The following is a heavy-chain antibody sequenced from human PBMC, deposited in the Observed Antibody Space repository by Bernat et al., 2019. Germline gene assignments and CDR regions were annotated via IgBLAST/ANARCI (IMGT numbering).Heavy chain of an antibody. D-gene: IGHD3-16*02. CDR2: IKSKTDGGTT. J-gene: IGHJ4*02. CDR1: GFTFSNAW. V-gene: IGHV3-15*01. CDR3: TTVWIWGSYRPLTPGY. Sequence: EVQLVESGGGLVKPGGSLRLSCAASGFTFSNAWMSWVRQAPGKGLEWVGRIKSKTDGGTTNYAAPVKGRFTISRDDSKNTLYLQMTSLKTEDTAVYYCTTVWIWGSYRPLTPGYWGQGTLVTVSS.